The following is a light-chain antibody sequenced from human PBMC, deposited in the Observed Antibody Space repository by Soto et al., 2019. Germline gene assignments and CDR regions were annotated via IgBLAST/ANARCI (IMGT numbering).Light chain of an antibody. V-gene: IGKV1-8*01. CDR1: QGISSY. CDR3: QPYYSYPWT. J-gene: IGKJ1*01. CDR2: AAS. Sequence: AIRMTQSPSSLSASTGDRVPITCRASQGISSYLAWYQHKPGKAPKLLIYAASTLQSGVPSSFSVSGSGTDFTLTITCLQSEDFATYYCQPYYSYPWTFGQGTMVEIK.